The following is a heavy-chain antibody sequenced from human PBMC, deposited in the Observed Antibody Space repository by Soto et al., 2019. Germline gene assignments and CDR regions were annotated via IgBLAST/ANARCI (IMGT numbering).Heavy chain of an antibody. V-gene: IGHV3-23*01. CDR1: GFTFGSNA. D-gene: IGHD6-6*01. Sequence: EVELLESGGGLVQPGGSLQLSCVGSGFTFGSNAMSWVRLAPGKGLEWVSFISGSGVSTSYAESVKGRVTMSRDNSRNTVFLQMHSLRVEDTATYCCAKIYSSSSEDAFDVWGQGTVVTVSS. CDR2: ISGSGVST. J-gene: IGHJ3*01. CDR3: AKIYSSSSEDAFDV.